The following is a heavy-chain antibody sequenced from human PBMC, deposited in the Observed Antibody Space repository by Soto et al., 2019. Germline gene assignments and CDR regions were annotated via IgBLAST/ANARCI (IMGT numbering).Heavy chain of an antibody. Sequence: SETLSLTCTVPGGSISSSIYYWGWIRQPPGKGLEWIGSIFYSGNTYYNPSLKSRVTISVDTSKNQFSLKLSSVTATDTAVFYCARLFDGMDVWGRGTAVTVSS. J-gene: IGHJ6*02. CDR2: IFYSGNT. CDR1: GGSISSSIYY. CDR3: ARLFDGMDV. V-gene: IGHV4-39*01.